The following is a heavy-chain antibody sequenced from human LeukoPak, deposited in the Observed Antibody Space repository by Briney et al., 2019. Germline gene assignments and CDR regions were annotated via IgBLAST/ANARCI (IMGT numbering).Heavy chain of an antibody. V-gene: IGHV4-59*02. CDR1: GGSVSSYY. J-gene: IGHJ4*02. CDR2: IYYSGST. Sequence: PSETLSLTCTVSGGSVSSYYWSWIRQRPGKGLEWIGYIYYSGSTNYNPSLKSRVTISVDTSKNQFSLKLSSVTAADTAVYYCARAAETTVRGVTPFDYWGQGTLVTVSS. CDR3: ARAAETTVRGVTPFDY. D-gene: IGHD3-10*01.